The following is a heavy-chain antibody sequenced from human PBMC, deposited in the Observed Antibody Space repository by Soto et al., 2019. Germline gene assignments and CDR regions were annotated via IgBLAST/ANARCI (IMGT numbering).Heavy chain of an antibody. CDR2: IIPIYASP. D-gene: IGHD3-9*01. CDR1: GGTFSSNA. J-gene: IGHJ4*02. V-gene: IGHV1-69*06. Sequence: QVQLVQSGAEVKKPWSSVTVSCKASGGTFSSNAISWVRQAPGQGLEWMGGIIPIYASPNYAQNFQGRVTVTADKATSTAYLELSRLKFADSAIYYCAVTVTGSRSPLAHWGRGTLVIVSS. CDR3: AVTVTGSRSPLAH.